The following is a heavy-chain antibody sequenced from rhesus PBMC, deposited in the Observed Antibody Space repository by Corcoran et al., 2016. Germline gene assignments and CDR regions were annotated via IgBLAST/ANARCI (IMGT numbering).Heavy chain of an antibody. V-gene: IGHV4-143*01. Sequence: QVQLQESGPGLVKPSETLSLTCAVYGGSISDYYYWSWIRQPPGKGLEWIGPIYGGSGRTYYNPALKSRVTVSKDTSKNPFSLKLSSVTAADTAVYYCARLLGSDVWGPGVLVTVSS. CDR1: GGSISDYYY. D-gene: IGHD3-9*01. CDR2: IYGGSGRT. CDR3: ARLLGSDV. J-gene: IGHJ5-1*01.